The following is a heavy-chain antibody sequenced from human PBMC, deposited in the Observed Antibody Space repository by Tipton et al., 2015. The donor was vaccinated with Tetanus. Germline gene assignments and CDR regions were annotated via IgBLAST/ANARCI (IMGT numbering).Heavy chain of an antibody. CDR1: GFIFSSYN. Sequence: SLRLSCEVSGFIFSSYNMNWVRQAPGKGLEWVASVSSTSSYIYYADSLKDRFTISRDNAKNSLYLRITTLRAEDTAVYYCASGSALDYWGQGTLVTVSS. CDR2: VSSTSSYI. V-gene: IGHV3-21*01. J-gene: IGHJ4*02. D-gene: IGHD6-25*01. CDR3: ASGSALDY.